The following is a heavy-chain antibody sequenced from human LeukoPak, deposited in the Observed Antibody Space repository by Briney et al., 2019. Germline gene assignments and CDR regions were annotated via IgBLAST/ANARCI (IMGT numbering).Heavy chain of an antibody. Sequence: PSETLSLTCTVSGGSISSYYWSWIRQPLGKGLEWIGYIYYSGSTNYNPSLKSRVTISVDTSKNQFSLKLSSVTAADTAVYYCAREIDSSGYMGLGYFQHWGQGTLVTVSS. J-gene: IGHJ1*01. D-gene: IGHD3-22*01. CDR3: AREIDSSGYMGLGYFQH. CDR1: GGSISSYY. V-gene: IGHV4-59*01. CDR2: IYYSGST.